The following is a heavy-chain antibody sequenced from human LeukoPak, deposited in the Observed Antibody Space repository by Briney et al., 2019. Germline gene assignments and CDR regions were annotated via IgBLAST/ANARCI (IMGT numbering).Heavy chain of an antibody. J-gene: IGHJ6*03. CDR1: GFTFSSSA. CDR3: AKRWSSYYYYMDV. CDR2: ISGSGGST. Sequence: GGSLRLSSAASGFTFSSSAMSWVRQAPGKGLEWVSAISGSGGSTYYADSVKGRFTISRDNSKNTLYLQMNTLRAEDSAVYYCAKRWSSYYYYMDVWGKGTTVTVSS. D-gene: IGHD2-15*01. V-gene: IGHV3-23*01.